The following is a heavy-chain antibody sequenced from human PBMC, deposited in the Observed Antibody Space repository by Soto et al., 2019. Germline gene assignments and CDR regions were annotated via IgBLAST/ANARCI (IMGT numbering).Heavy chain of an antibody. CDR3: ARGLFAAAGTGHGMDV. CDR1: GGSFSGYY. D-gene: IGHD6-13*01. J-gene: IGHJ6*02. V-gene: IGHV4-34*01. Sequence: TSETLSLTCAVYGGSFSGYYWSLIRQPPGKGLEWIGEINHSGSTNYNPSLKSRVTISVDTSKNQFSLKLSSVTAADTAVYYCARGLFAAAGTGHGMDVWGQGTTVTVSS. CDR2: INHSGST.